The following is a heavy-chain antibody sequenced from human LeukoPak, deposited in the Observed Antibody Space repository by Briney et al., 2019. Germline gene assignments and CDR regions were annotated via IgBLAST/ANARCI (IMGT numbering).Heavy chain of an antibody. V-gene: IGHV4-59*08. CDR1: GGSISGYY. D-gene: IGHD1-1*01. Sequence: PSETLSLTCTVSGGSISGYYWSWIRQPPGKGLEWIAYIYYSGSTTSNPSLQSRVTISVDTSKSQFSLKLSSVTAADTAVYYCARHTTRYTGWDIWGQGTMVTVSS. CDR3: ARHTTRYTGWDI. J-gene: IGHJ3*02. CDR2: IYYSGST.